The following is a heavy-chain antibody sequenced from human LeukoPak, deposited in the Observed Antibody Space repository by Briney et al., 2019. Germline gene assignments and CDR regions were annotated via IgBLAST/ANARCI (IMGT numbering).Heavy chain of an antibody. J-gene: IGHJ4*02. V-gene: IGHV3-48*04. CDR3: ARDRVEITVAGTVDY. Sequence: GGSLRLSCAASGFTFSSYSMNWVRQAPGKGLEWVSYISSSSSTIYYADSVKGRFTISRDNAKNSLYLQMNSLRAEDTAVYYCARDRVEITVAGTVDYWGQGTLVTVSS. CDR2: ISSSSSTI. CDR1: GFTFSSYS. D-gene: IGHD6-19*01.